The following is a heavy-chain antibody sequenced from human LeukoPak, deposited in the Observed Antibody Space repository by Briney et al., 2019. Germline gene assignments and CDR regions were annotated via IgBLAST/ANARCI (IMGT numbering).Heavy chain of an antibody. D-gene: IGHD2-15*01. V-gene: IGHV3-48*03. Sequence: PGGSLRLSCAASRFTFSSYEIHWVRQAPGKGLEWVSYISSSGSTIYYADSVKGRFTISRDNSKNTLYLQMNSLRAEDTAVYYCAKVGTVEVPPFFSVQYYFDYWGQGTLVTVSS. J-gene: IGHJ4*02. CDR3: AKVGTVEVPPFFSVQYYFDY. CDR2: ISSSGSTI. CDR1: RFTFSSYE.